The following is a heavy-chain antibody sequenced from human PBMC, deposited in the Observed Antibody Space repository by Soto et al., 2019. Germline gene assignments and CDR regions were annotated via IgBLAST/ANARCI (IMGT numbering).Heavy chain of an antibody. CDR2: GSYSGTT. CDR3: ARGATVTQYDY. CDR1: GVSVSGGSFY. V-gene: IGHV4-61*01. D-gene: IGHD4-17*01. Sequence: QVQLQESGPGLVKPSETLSLTCTVSGVSVSGGSFYWAWIRQPPGKGLEWIGFGSYSGTTNYKPSLKSRVTIFVDTSRSQISLKVSSLTAADTAVYYCARGATVTQYDYWGQGTLVTVSS. J-gene: IGHJ4*02.